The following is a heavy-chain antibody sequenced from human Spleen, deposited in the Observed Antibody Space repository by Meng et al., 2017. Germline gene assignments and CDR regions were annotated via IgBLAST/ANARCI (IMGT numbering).Heavy chain of an antibody. J-gene: IGHJ4*02. V-gene: IGHV3-74*03. Sequence: GESLKISCAASGFTSSMYWMHWVRQAPGKGLVWVSRISGDGSSTTYADSVKGRFTASRDNAKNSLYLQMNSLRAEDTALYYCAKDGGLGATDYWGQGTLVTVSS. D-gene: IGHD1-26*01. CDR2: ISGDGSST. CDR3: AKDGGLGATDY. CDR1: GFTSSMYW.